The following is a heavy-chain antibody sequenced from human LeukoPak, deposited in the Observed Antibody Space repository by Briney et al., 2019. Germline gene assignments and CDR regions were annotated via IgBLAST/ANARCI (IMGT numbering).Heavy chain of an antibody. CDR3: ARDRPYYYDSSGYYSPFDY. CDR1: GYTFTSYG. D-gene: IGHD3-22*01. V-gene: IGHV1-18*01. Sequence: ASVKVSCKASGYTFTSYGISWVRQAPGQGLEWMGWISAYNGNTNYAQKLQGRVTMTTDTSTSTAYMELRSLRSDDTAVYYCARDRPYYYDSSGYYSPFDYWGQGTLVTVSS. J-gene: IGHJ4*02. CDR2: ISAYNGNT.